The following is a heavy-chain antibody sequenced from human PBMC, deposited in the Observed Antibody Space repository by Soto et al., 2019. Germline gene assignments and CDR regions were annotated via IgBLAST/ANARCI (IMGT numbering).Heavy chain of an antibody. J-gene: IGHJ4*02. D-gene: IGHD1-1*01. Sequence: GGSLRLSCAASGFTFSRYAMGWVRRAPGKGLEWVSVISGSGGNIHYADSVKGRFTISRDNSKNTLYLQMNSLRVEDTAVYNCATQDFRGTTGTTWGQGTLVTVSS. V-gene: IGHV3-23*01. CDR1: GFTFSRYA. CDR2: ISGSGGNI. CDR3: ATQDFRGTTGTT.